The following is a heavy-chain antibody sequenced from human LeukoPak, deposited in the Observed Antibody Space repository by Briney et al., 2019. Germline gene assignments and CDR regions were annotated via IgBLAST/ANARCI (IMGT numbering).Heavy chain of an antibody. V-gene: IGHV4-59*12. CDR1: GGSITNYY. J-gene: IGHJ4*02. Sequence: PSETLSLTCAVSGGSITNYYWSWIRQPPGKGLEWIGYIYHSGSTYYNPSLKSRVTISVDRSKNQFSLKLSSVTAADTAVYYCARDQGGRSGSYFDYWAREPWSPSP. CDR3: ARDQGGRSGSYFDY. CDR2: IYHSGST. D-gene: IGHD1-26*01.